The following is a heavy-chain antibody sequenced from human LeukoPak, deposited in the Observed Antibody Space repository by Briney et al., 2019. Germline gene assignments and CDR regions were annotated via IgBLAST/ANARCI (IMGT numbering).Heavy chain of an antibody. J-gene: IGHJ3*02. Sequence: GGSLRLSCAASGFTFDDYAMHWVRQAPGKGLEWVSGISWNSGSIGYADSVKGRFTISRDNAKNSLYLQMNSLRAEDTALYYCARDSDCSSTSCQGAFDIWGQGTMVTVSS. D-gene: IGHD2-2*01. CDR2: ISWNSGSI. CDR1: GFTFDDYA. V-gene: IGHV3-9*01. CDR3: ARDSDCSSTSCQGAFDI.